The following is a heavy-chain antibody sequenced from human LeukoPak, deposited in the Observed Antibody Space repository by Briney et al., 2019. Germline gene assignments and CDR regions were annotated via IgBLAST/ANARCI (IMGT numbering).Heavy chain of an antibody. Sequence: GRSLRLSCAASGFTFSSYAMHWVRQAPGKGLEWVAVISYDGSNKYYADSVKGRFTISRDNSKNTLYLQMNSLRAEDTAVYYCARRGGTAAGSYYYYYGMDVWGQGTTVTVSS. CDR1: GFTFSSYA. CDR2: ISYDGSNK. J-gene: IGHJ6*02. V-gene: IGHV3-30-3*01. CDR3: ARRGGTAAGSYYYYYGMDV. D-gene: IGHD6-13*01.